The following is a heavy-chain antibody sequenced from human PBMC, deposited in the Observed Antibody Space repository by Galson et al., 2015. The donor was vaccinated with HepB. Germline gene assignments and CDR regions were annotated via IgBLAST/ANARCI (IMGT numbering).Heavy chain of an antibody. CDR3: ARASPGYAYGTGDAFDI. V-gene: IGHV4-30-4*07. D-gene: IGHD5-18*01. Sequence: TLSLTCAVSGGSINSGAYSWSWIRQPPGKGLEWIGYIYDSGNTYYNPSLKSRVSISLDTSKKQFSLNLRSVTAADTAVYYCARASPGYAYGTGDAFDIWGQGTLVTVSA. CDR1: GGSINSGAYS. J-gene: IGHJ3*02. CDR2: IYDSGNT.